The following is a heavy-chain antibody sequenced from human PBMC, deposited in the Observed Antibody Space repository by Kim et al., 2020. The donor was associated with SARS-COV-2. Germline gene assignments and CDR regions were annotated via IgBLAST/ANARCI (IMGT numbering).Heavy chain of an antibody. CDR2: IIPILGIA. CDR3: ARVRTGYCSGGSYTPTYYYYYYGMDV. V-gene: IGHV1-69*04. D-gene: IGHD2-15*01. J-gene: IGHJ6*02. Sequence: SVKVSCKASGGTFSSYAISWVRQAPGQGLEWMGRIIPILGIANYAQKFQGRVTITADKSTSTAYMELSSLRSEDTAVYYCARVRTGYCSGGSYTPTYYYYYYGMDVWGQGTTVTVSS. CDR1: GGTFSSYA.